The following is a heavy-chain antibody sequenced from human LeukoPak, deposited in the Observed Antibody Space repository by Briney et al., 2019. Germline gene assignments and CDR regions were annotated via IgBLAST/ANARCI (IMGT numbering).Heavy chain of an antibody. CDR3: ARHASCSGGSCFPDY. Sequence: SETLSLTCTVSGGSISSYYWSWIRQPPGKGLEWIGYIYTSGRTNYNPSLKSRVTISVDTSKNQFTLKLSSVTAPDTAVYYCARHASCSGGSCFPDYWGQGTLVTVSS. D-gene: IGHD2-15*01. V-gene: IGHV4-4*09. J-gene: IGHJ4*02. CDR1: GGSISSYY. CDR2: IYTSGRT.